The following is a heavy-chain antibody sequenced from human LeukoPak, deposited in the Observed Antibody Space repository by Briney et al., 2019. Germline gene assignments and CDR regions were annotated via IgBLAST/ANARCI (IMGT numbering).Heavy chain of an antibody. CDR3: ARGASSSWYPTGLDWRPKVKWYLAL. CDR2: FSPSGGNT. V-gene: IGHV3-23*01. Sequence: GGSLRLSCAASGFTFSSYAMSWGRQAPGKGLEWGSTFSPSGGNTYFADSVKGRFTVSRDNSKNTLYMQMNSLRAEATAVYYCARGASSSWYPTGLDWRPKVKWYLALWGRGTLVTVSS. CDR1: GFTFSSYA. J-gene: IGHJ2*01. D-gene: IGHD6-13*01.